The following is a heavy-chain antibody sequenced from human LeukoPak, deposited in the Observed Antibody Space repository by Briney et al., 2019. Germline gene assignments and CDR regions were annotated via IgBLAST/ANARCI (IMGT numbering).Heavy chain of an antibody. J-gene: IGHJ3*02. CDR3: ARDRDPGYYDTNGYRRVNAFDI. CDR1: GFTFSNYE. V-gene: IGHV3-48*03. D-gene: IGHD3-22*01. Sequence: GGSLRLSCATSGFTFSNYEMNWVRQAPGKGLEWISYLTTSGSTKYYADSVKGRFTISRDNAKNSQFLQMNSLRAEDTAVYYCARDRDPGYYDTNGYRRVNAFDIWGQGAMVTVSS. CDR2: LTTSGSTK.